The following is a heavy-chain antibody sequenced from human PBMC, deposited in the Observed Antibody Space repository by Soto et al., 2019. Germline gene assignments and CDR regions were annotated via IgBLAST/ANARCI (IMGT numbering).Heavy chain of an antibody. Sequence: EVQLLESGGGLVQPGGSGRLSCAASGFTFSSYAMSWVRQAPGKGLEWVSAISGSGGSTYYADSVKGRFTISRDNSKNTLYLQMNSLRAEDTAVHYCAKTVVAATWGFDAFDIWGQGTMVTVSS. D-gene: IGHD2-15*01. V-gene: IGHV3-23*01. CDR2: ISGSGGST. CDR1: GFTFSSYA. CDR3: AKTVVAATWGFDAFDI. J-gene: IGHJ3*02.